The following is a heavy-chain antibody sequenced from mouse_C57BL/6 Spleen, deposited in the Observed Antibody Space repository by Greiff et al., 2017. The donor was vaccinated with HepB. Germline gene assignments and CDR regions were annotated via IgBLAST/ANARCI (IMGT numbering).Heavy chain of an antibody. CDR3: ARAGTDFDYFDY. V-gene: IGHV1-64*01. CDR2: IHPNSGST. J-gene: IGHJ2*01. Sequence: QVQLKESGAELVKPGASVKLSCKASGYTFTSYWMHWVKQRPGQGLEWIGMIHPNSGSTNYNEKFKSKATLTVDKSSSTAYMQLSSLTSEDSAVYYCARAGTDFDYFDYWGQGTTLTVSS. D-gene: IGHD2-14*01. CDR1: GYTFTSYW.